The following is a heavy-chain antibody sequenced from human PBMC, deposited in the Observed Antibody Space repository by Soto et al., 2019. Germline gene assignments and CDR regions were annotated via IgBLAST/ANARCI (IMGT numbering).Heavy chain of an antibody. J-gene: IGHJ4*02. D-gene: IGHD4-17*01. CDR3: AKDRTHDYAGWYFDY. Sequence: QVQLVESGGGVVQPGRSLKLSCAASGFTFSSYGMHWVRQAPGKGLEWVAVISYDGSNKYYADSVKGRFTISRDNSKNTLYLQMNSLRAEDTAVYYCAKDRTHDYAGWYFDYWGQGTLVTVSS. CDR2: ISYDGSNK. V-gene: IGHV3-30*18. CDR1: GFTFSSYG.